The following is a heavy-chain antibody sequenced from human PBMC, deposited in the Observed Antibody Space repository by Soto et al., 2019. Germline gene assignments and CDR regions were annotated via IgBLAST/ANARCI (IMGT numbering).Heavy chain of an antibody. D-gene: IGHD6-13*01. CDR3: ARDASALDY. CDR1: GFTFSSYA. J-gene: IGHJ4*02. CDR2: ISYDGSNK. Sequence: GGSLRLSCAASGFTFSSYAMHWVRQAPGKGLEWVAVISYDGSNKYYADSVKGRFTISRDNSKNTLYLQMNSLRAEDTAVYYCARDASALDYWGQGTLVTVSS. V-gene: IGHV3-30-3*01.